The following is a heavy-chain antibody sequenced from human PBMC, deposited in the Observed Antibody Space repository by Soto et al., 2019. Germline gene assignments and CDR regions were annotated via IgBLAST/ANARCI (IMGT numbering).Heavy chain of an antibody. V-gene: IGHV3-23*01. CDR2: ISGSGGST. CDR3: ASNWLVSSPGAFDI. Sequence: EVQLLESGGGLVHPVGSLRLSCAASGFTFSSYAMSWVRQAPGTGLEWVSAISGSGGSTYYADSVKGRFTISRDNAKNALYLQMNSLRAEDTAVYYCASNWLVSSPGAFDIWGQGTMVTVSS. J-gene: IGHJ3*02. D-gene: IGHD6-19*01. CDR1: GFTFSSYA.